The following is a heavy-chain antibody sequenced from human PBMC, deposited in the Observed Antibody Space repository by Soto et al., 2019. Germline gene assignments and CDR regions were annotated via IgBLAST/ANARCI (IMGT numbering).Heavy chain of an antibody. D-gene: IGHD5-12*01. CDR3: AAGGGLPRYY. Sequence: QLQLQESGSGLVKPSQTLSLTCAASGGSISSGGYSWSWIRQPPGKGLEWIGYIYPSGSTYYNPALKSRVTISVDRSKDQFSLNLRSVTAADTAVYYCAAGGGLPRYYWGPGTLVTVSS. CDR2: IYPSGST. CDR1: GGSISSGGYS. J-gene: IGHJ4*02. V-gene: IGHV4-30-2*01.